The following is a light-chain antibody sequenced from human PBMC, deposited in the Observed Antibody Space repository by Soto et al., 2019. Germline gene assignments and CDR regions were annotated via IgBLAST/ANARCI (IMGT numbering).Light chain of an antibody. Sequence: DIQLTQSPSFLSASVGDRVTITCRASQGISSYLAWYQQKPGEAPKLLIYAASTLQSGVPSRFSGSGSGTEFTLTISSLQPEDFATYYCQQLNSYLTFGPGTKVDIK. CDR2: AAS. CDR3: QQLNSYLT. CDR1: QGISSY. V-gene: IGKV1-9*01. J-gene: IGKJ3*01.